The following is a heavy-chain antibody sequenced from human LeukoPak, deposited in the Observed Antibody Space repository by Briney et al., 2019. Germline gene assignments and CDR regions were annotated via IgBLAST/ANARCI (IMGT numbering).Heavy chain of an antibody. Sequence: GASVKVSCKASGDTFSSYVISWVRQAPGQGLEWMGGINPVFGTAHYAQKFQGRVTITADESTSTAYMELSSLRSEDTAVYYCARDLNSGSYYGVDYWGQGTLVTVSS. CDR2: INPVFGTA. V-gene: IGHV1-69*13. D-gene: IGHD1-26*01. CDR3: ARDLNSGSYYGVDY. J-gene: IGHJ4*02. CDR1: GDTFSSYV.